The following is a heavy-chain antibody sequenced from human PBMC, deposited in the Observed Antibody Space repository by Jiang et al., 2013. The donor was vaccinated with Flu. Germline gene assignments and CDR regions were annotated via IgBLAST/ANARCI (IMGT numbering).Heavy chain of an antibody. CDR2: INTNTGNP. Sequence: ELKKPGASVKVSCKASGYTFTSYAMNWVRQAPGQGLEWMGWINTNTGNPTYAQGFTGRFVFSLDTSVSTAYLQISSLKAEDTAVYYCARSLALRYSYGMDVWGQGTTVTVSS. V-gene: IGHV7-4-1*02. CDR3: ARSLALRYSYGMDV. CDR1: GYTFTSYA. D-gene: IGHD3-9*01. J-gene: IGHJ6*02.